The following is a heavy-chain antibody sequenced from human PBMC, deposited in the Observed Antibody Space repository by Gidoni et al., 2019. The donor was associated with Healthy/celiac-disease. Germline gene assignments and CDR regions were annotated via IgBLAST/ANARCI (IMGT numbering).Heavy chain of an antibody. CDR1: GFAFSSYG. D-gene: IGHD3-22*01. CDR2: IWYDGSNK. V-gene: IGHV3-33*01. CDR3: AREVKKGSYDSSGYYGY. Sequence: QVQLVESGGGVVTPGRALGLSCAASGFAFSSYGMHWVRQAPGQGLECVAVIWYDGSNKYYADSVKGRFTISRDNSKNTLYLQMNSLRAEDTAVYYCAREVKKGSYDSSGYYGYWGQGTLVTVSS. J-gene: IGHJ4*02.